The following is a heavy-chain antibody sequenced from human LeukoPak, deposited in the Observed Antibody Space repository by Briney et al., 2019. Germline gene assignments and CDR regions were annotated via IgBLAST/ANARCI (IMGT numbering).Heavy chain of an antibody. CDR1: GFNVSTNY. CDR2: ISSGGNT. V-gene: IGHV3-53*01. D-gene: IGHD3-10*01. Sequence: GGSPRLSCAASGFNVSTNYIHWVRQAPGKGLEWVSVISSGGNTFYADSVKGRFIISRENSKNMLYLQMNSLRVEDTAVYYCARRTLVRGINYYYSMDVWGQGTTVTVSS. CDR3: ARRTLVRGINYYYSMDV. J-gene: IGHJ6*02.